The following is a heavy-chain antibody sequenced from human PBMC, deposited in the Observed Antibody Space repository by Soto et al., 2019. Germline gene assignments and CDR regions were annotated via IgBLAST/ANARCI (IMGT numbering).Heavy chain of an antibody. CDR3: ALSSYSYYFDL. CDR2: IWYDGSDK. Sequence: PGGSLRLSCAASGFTFSSYGMHWVRQAPGKGLEWVAVIWYDGSDKYYADSVKGRFTISRDNSKNTLYLQMNSLRAEDTAVYYCALSSYSYYFDLWGQRTLVTVSS. J-gene: IGHJ4*02. CDR1: GFTFSSYG. V-gene: IGHV3-33*08. D-gene: IGHD4-4*01.